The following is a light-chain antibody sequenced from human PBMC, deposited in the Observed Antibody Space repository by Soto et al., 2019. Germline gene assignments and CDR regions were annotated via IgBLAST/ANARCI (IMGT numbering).Light chain of an antibody. Sequence: DIQMTQSPSTLSASVGDRVTITCRASQSISGWLAWYQQKPGKAPKFLIYEASTLQSGVPSRFSGSGSGTEFTLTISSLQPDDFATSYCHQYYTYPQTCGQGTKVEVK. CDR3: HQYYTYPQT. CDR2: EAS. CDR1: QSISGW. J-gene: IGKJ1*01. V-gene: IGKV1-5*03.